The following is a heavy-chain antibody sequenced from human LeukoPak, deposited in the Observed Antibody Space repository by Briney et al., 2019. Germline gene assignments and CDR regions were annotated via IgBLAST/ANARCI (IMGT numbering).Heavy chain of an antibody. CDR1: GFTFSTSA. CDR2: IDYDSSHI. CDR3: TRDPLRFLRVGHYDY. J-gene: IGHJ4*02. D-gene: IGHD3-3*01. V-gene: IGHV3-21*01. Sequence: GGSLRLSCAASGFTFSTSAMNWVRQVPGKGLEWVSSIDYDSSHIYYAASVRGRFTISRDNARDSVYLQMDSLRVEDTAVYYCTRDPLRFLRVGHYDYWGQGTLVAVSS.